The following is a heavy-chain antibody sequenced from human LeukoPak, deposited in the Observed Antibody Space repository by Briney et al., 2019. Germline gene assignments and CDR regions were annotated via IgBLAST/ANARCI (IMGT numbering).Heavy chain of an antibody. J-gene: IGHJ4*02. CDR1: GFTFSSYG. D-gene: IGHD4-17*01. CDR3: APGGDYTFFDY. CDR2: IPYDGSNK. Sequence: PGGSLRLSCAASGFTFSSYGMHWVRQAPGKGLEWVAVIPYDGSNKYYADSVKGRFTISRDNSKNTLYLQMNSLRAEDTAVYYCAPGGDYTFFDYWGQGTLVTVSS. V-gene: IGHV3-30*03.